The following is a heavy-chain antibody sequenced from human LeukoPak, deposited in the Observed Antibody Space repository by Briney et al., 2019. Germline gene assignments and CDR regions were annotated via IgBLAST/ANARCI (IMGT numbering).Heavy chain of an antibody. CDR3: AKGDYYDFVY. D-gene: IGHD3-10*01. CDR1: GFTFSNYG. V-gene: IGHV3-23*01. Sequence: QPGGSLRLSCAASGFTFSNYGMNWVRQAPGKGLEWVSIITSGVGITYYADSVKGRFTISRDNSKNTLYLQMNSLRAEDTAVYYCAKGDYYDFVYWGQGTLVTVSS. J-gene: IGHJ4*02. CDR2: ITSGVGIT.